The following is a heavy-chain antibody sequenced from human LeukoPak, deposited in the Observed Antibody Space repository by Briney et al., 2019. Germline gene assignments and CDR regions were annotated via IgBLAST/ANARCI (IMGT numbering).Heavy chain of an antibody. CDR3: ARDLITMVRGAVFLYGMDV. D-gene: IGHD3-10*01. Sequence: SVKVSCKASGGTFSSYAISWVRQAPGQGLEWMGRIIPILGIANYAQKFQGRVTITADKSTSTAYMELSSPRSEDTAVYYCARDLITMVRGAVFLYGMDVWGQGTTVTVSS. CDR2: IIPILGIA. V-gene: IGHV1-69*04. CDR1: GGTFSSYA. J-gene: IGHJ6*02.